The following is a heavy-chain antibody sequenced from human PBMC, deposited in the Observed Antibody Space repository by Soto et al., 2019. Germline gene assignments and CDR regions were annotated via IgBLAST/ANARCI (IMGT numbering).Heavy chain of an antibody. V-gene: IGHV5-51*01. CDR3: ARRSDYYAYFDY. D-gene: IGHD3-3*01. CDR1: GYSFNYYW. Sequence: GESLKISCKGSGYSFNYYWIAWVRQMPGKGLEWMGIIYPGDSDTRYSPSFQGQVTISADKSISTAYLQWSSLKASDTAIYYCARRSDYYAYFDYWGHGMLVTVSS. CDR2: IYPGDSDT. J-gene: IGHJ4*01.